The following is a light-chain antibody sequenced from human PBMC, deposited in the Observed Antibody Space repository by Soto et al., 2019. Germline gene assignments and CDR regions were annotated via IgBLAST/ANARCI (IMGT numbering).Light chain of an antibody. CDR1: QSVGSN. CDR2: GAS. V-gene: IGKV3-15*01. Sequence: EIVMTQSPATLSASPGERATLSCRASQSVGSNLAWYQQKPGQAPRLLIYGASTRATGISARFSGTGSGTEFTLTISSLQSEDFAVYYCQHYNNWPPRTFGQGTKVDIK. J-gene: IGKJ2*01. CDR3: QHYNNWPPRT.